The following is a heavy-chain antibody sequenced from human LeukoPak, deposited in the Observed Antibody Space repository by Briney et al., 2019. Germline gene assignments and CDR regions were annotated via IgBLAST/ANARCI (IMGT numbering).Heavy chain of an antibody. CDR3: ARAGNYYYYYMDV. CDR2: IYHSGST. Sequence: SETLSLTCAVSDYSIRSGGYSWNWIRQPPGKGLEWIGSIYHSGSTYYNPSLKSRVTISVDTSKNQFSLKLSSVTAADTAVYYCARAGNYYYYYMDVWGKGTTVTISS. CDR1: DYSIRSGGYS. V-gene: IGHV4-30-2*03. D-gene: IGHD3-10*01. J-gene: IGHJ6*03.